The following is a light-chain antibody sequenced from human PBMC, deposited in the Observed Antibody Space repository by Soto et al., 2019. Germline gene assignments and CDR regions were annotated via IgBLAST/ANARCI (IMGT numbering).Light chain of an antibody. CDR3: QQYNDWPPT. CDR2: GAS. J-gene: IGKJ1*01. CDR1: QSVRSN. V-gene: IGKV3-15*01. Sequence: EIVMTQSQATLSASPGERATLSCRASQSVRSNLAWYQQKPGQAPRLLIYGASTRATGIPARFSGSGSGTEFTLSIGSLQSEDFAVYYCQQYNDWPPTFGQGTKVDI.